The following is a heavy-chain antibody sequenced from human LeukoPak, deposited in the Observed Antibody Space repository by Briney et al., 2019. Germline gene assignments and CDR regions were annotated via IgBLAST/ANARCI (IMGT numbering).Heavy chain of an antibody. J-gene: IGHJ4*02. V-gene: IGHV3-21*01. CDR1: GFTFSSYS. CDR3: ATYSSGWSGSWYFDY. CDR2: ISSSSSYI. D-gene: IGHD6-19*01. Sequence: GGSLRLSCAASGFTFSSYSMNWVRQAPGKGLEWVSSISSSSSYIYYADSVKGRFTISRDNAKNSLYLQINSLRAEDTAVYYYATYSSGWSGSWYFDYWGQGTLVTVSS.